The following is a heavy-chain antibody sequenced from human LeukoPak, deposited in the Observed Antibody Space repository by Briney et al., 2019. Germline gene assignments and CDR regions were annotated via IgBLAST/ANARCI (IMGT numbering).Heavy chain of an antibody. V-gene: IGHV5-10-1*01. CDR2: IDPSASYT. Sequence: GESLRTSCKGSGYSFTSYWISGVRQIPGKGLGWMGRIDPSASYTNYSPAFQGHVTISADKSISTAYLQWSSLKASDTAMYYCARTGTTGPDYWGQGTLVTVSS. J-gene: IGHJ4*02. CDR3: ARTGTTGPDY. D-gene: IGHD1-1*01. CDR1: GYSFTSYW.